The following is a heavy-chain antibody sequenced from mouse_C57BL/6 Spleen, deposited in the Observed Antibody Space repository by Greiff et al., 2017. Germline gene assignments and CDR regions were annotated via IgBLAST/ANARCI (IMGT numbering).Heavy chain of an antibody. Sequence: EVQLVESGGGLVKPGGSLKLSCAASGFTFSSYAMSWVRQTPEKRLEWVATISDGGSYTYYPDNVKGRFTISRDNAKNNLYLQMSHLKSEDTAMYYCARYGALYYFDYWGQGTTLTVSS. CDR1: GFTFSSYA. V-gene: IGHV5-4*01. D-gene: IGHD1-1*02. CDR3: ARYGALYYFDY. CDR2: ISDGGSYT. J-gene: IGHJ2*01.